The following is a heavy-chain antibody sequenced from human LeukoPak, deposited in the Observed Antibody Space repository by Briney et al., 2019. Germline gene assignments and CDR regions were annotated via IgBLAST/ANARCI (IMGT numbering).Heavy chain of an antibody. Sequence: GRSLRLSCAASGFTFSSYGMHWVRQAPGKGLEWVAVISYDGNNKYYADSVKGRFTVSRDNSKNTLYLQMNSLRAEDTAVYYCAREPFARYMVRRVLNYFDHWGQGTLVTVSS. J-gene: IGHJ4*02. CDR2: ISYDGNNK. CDR3: AREPFARYMVRRVLNYFDH. V-gene: IGHV3-30*03. D-gene: IGHD3-10*01. CDR1: GFTFSSYG.